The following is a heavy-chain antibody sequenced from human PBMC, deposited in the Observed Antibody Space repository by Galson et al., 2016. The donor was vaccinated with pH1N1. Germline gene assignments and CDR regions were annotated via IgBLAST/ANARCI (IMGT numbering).Heavy chain of an antibody. CDR1: GDTLRDFY. CDR2: NNLYSCAT. D-gene: IGHD2-15*01. V-gene: IGHV1-2*02. Sequence: SVKVSCKASGDTLRDFYVHWVRQAPGQALEWMGWNNLYSCATKTAQKFQGRVIMTRDTSIRTAYMNLTSLRYDDTAIYFCATAGVVISATGEFWGQGSLVTVSS. CDR3: ATAGVVISATGEF. J-gene: IGHJ4*02.